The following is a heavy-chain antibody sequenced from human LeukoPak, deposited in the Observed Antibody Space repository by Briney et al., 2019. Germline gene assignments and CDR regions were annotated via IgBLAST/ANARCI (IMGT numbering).Heavy chain of an antibody. CDR3: ASQALAAAAPFDY. CDR1: GYTFTSYY. Sequence: GASVKVSCKASGYTFTSYYMHWVRQAPRQGLEWMGIINPSGGSTSYAQKFQGRVTMTRDTSTSTVYMELSSLRSEDTAVYYCASQALAAAAPFDYWGQGTLVTVSS. J-gene: IGHJ4*02. V-gene: IGHV1-46*01. D-gene: IGHD6-13*01. CDR2: INPSGGST.